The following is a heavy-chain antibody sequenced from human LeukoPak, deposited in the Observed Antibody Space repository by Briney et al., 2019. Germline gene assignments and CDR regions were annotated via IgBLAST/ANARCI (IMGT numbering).Heavy chain of an antibody. CDR2: INHSGST. D-gene: IGHD2-21*02. Sequence: PSETLSLACAVYGGSFSAYSWSWIRQPPGKGLEWIGEINHSGSTNYNPSLKSRVTISVDTSKNQFSLKLSSVTAADTAVYYCARRPTAIDYWGQGALVTVSS. CDR3: ARRPTAIDY. J-gene: IGHJ4*02. V-gene: IGHV4-34*01. CDR1: GGSFSAYS.